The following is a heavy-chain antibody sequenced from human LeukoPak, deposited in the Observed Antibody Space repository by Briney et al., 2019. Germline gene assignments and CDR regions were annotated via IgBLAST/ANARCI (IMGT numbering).Heavy chain of an antibody. V-gene: IGHV3-53*01. D-gene: IGHD6-19*01. CDR1: GFTVSSNY. J-gene: IGHJ4*02. CDR2: IYSGGST. CDR3: ARDNYSSGWSYYFDH. Sequence: GGSLRLSCAASGFTVSSNYMSWVRQAPGKGLEWVSVIYSGGSTYYADSVKGRFTISRDNSKNTLYLQMNSLRAEDTAVYYCARDNYSSGWSYYFDHWGQGTLVTVSS.